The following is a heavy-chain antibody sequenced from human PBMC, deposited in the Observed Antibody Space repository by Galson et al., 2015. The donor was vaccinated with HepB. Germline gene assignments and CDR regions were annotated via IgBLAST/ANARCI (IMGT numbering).Heavy chain of an antibody. J-gene: IGHJ5*02. V-gene: IGHV3-23*01. CDR3: AKVGQRPSGTLITIFGVVDRWFDP. Sequence: SLRLSCEASRFTFSSYAMSWVRQAPGKGLEWVSAISGSGGSTYYADSVKGRFTISRDNSKNTLYLQMNSLRAEDTAVYYCAKVGQRPSGTLITIFGVVDRWFDPWGQGTLVTASS. CDR2: ISGSGGST. D-gene: IGHD3-3*01. CDR1: RFTFSSYA.